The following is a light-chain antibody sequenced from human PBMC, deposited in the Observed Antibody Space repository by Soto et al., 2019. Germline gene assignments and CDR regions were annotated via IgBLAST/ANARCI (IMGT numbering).Light chain of an antibody. Sequence: EVVMTQSPATLSVSPGERATLSCRASQNVNANLAWYQQKPGQAPRLLIHGASTRATGIPARFSGSGFGTEFILTISSLQSEDFAVYYCQHYNTWLWTFGQGTKVEGK. V-gene: IGKV3-15*01. CDR1: QNVNAN. CDR2: GAS. J-gene: IGKJ1*01. CDR3: QHYNTWLWT.